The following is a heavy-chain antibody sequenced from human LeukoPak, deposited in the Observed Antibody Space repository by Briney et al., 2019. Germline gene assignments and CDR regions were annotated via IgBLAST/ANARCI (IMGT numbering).Heavy chain of an antibody. CDR1: GFTFSNAW. CDR2: IASKTDGGTT. J-gene: IGHJ4*02. Sequence: TPGGSLRLSCATSGFTFSNAWMNWVRQAPGKGLEWVGRIASKTDGGTTDYAAPVKGRFTISRDDSKNTLFLQMNSLKTEDTAVYYCTTGIRGDCGQGTLVTVSS. CDR3: TTGIRGD. V-gene: IGHV3-15*07.